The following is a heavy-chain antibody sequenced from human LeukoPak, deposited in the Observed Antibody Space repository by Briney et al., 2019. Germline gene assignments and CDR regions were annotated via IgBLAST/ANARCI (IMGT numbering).Heavy chain of an antibody. CDR2: IPYDGSNK. CDR1: GFTFSSYA. Sequence: GRSLRLSCAASGFTFSSYAMHWVRQAPGKGLEWVAVIPYDGSNKYYADSVKGRFTISRDNSKNTLYLQMNSLRAEDTAVYYCARAYSSGWFYYYYGMDVWGQGTTVTVSS. V-gene: IGHV3-30*04. CDR3: ARAYSSGWFYYYYGMDV. D-gene: IGHD6-19*01. J-gene: IGHJ6*02.